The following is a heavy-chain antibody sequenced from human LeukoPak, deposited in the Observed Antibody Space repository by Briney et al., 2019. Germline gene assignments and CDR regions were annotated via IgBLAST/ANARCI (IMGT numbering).Heavy chain of an antibody. CDR3: AREKEAARYYYYYYGMDV. Sequence: GGSLRLSCAASGFTFSSYSMNWVRQAPGKGLEWVSSIGSSSSYIYYADSVKGRFTISRDNAKNSLYLQMNSLRAEDTAVYYCAREKEAARYYYYYYGMDVWGQGTTVTVSS. D-gene: IGHD6-6*01. V-gene: IGHV3-21*01. J-gene: IGHJ6*02. CDR1: GFTFSSYS. CDR2: IGSSSSYI.